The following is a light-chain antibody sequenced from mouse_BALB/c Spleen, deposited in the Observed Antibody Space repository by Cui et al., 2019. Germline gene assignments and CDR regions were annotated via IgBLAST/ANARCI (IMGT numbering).Light chain of an antibody. CDR1: QNVGTN. V-gene: IGKV6-15*01. J-gene: IGKJ1*01. CDR3: QQYNSYPT. CDR2: SAS. Sequence: DFVMTQSQKFMSTSVGDRVSVTCKASQNVGTNVAWYQQKPGQSPKALIYSASYRYSGVPDRFTGSGSGTDFTLTISNVQSEDLAEYFCQQYNSYPTFGGGTKLEIK.